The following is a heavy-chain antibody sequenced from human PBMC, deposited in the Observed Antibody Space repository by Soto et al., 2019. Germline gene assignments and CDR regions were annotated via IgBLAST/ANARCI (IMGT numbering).Heavy chain of an antibody. J-gene: IGHJ5*02. D-gene: IGHD3-9*01. Sequence: SGPTLVNPTQTLTLTCTCSGFSLITSGVGVGWIRQPPGKALEWLALIYWNDDKSYSPSLKSRLTITKDTSKNQVVLTMINKKPVDTATYYCAYRRGHNTDWSVGWFDPWGQGTLVTVSS. CDR1: GFSLITSGVG. CDR3: AYRRGHNTDWSVGWFDP. CDR2: IYWNDDK. V-gene: IGHV2-5*01.